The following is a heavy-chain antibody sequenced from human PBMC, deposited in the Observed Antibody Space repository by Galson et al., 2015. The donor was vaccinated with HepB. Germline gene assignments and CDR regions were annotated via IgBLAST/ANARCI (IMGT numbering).Heavy chain of an antibody. Sequence: SLRLSCAASGFTFGDYAMSWFRQAPGKGLEWVGFIRSKPYGGTAEYAASVKGRFTISRDDSKSIAYLQMNSLKIEDTAFYYCTRVRVALEWGLPDREFNWFDPWGQGTLVTVSS. CDR2: IRSKPYGGTA. CDR1: GFTFGDYA. D-gene: IGHD1-26*01. J-gene: IGHJ5*02. V-gene: IGHV3-49*03. CDR3: TRVRVALEWGLPDREFNWFDP.